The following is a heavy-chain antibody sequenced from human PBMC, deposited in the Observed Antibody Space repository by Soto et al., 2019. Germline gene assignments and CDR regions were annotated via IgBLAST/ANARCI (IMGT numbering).Heavy chain of an antibody. CDR2: IWYDGSNK. CDR1: GFTFSSYG. CDR3: TSSVLVPAAIFDY. D-gene: IGHD2-2*01. Sequence: GGSLRLSCAASGFTFSSYGMHWVRQAPGKGLEWVAVIWYDGSNKYYADSVKGRFTISRDNSKNTLYLQMNSLRAEDTAVYYCTSSVLVPAAIFDYWGQGTLVTVSS. J-gene: IGHJ4*02. V-gene: IGHV3-33*01.